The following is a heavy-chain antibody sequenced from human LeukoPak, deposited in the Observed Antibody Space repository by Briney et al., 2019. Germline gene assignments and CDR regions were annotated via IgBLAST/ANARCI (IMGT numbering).Heavy chain of an antibody. CDR2: IYTSGST. CDR3: ARGSYFDWFNYFDY. V-gene: IGHV4-61*02. CDR1: GGSISSGSYY. Sequence: SQTLSLTCTVSGGSISSGSYYWSWIRQPAGKGLEWIGRIYTSGSTNYNPSLKSRVTISVDTSKNQFSLKLSPVTAADTAVYYCARGSYFDWFNYFDYWGQGTLVTVSS. D-gene: IGHD3-9*01. J-gene: IGHJ4*02.